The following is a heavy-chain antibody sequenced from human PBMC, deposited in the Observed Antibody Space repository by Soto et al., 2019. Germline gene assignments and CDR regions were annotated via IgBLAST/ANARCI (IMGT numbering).Heavy chain of an antibody. Sequence: QVQLVQSGAEVKKPGASVKVSCKASGYTFTSYGINWVRQAPGQGLEWLGWIRPYDGYTNYAQILQVRVYMTTDTSTKTAYMELRSLRSDDTAMYYCARGGYYDSSGSRNYHYYGMNVWGQGTTVTVSS. D-gene: IGHD3-22*01. CDR1: GYTFTSYG. J-gene: IGHJ6*02. CDR2: IRPYDGYT. CDR3: ARGGYYDSSGSRNYHYYGMNV. V-gene: IGHV1-18*01.